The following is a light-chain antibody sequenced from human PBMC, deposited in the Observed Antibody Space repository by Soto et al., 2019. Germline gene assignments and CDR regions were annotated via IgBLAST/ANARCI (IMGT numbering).Light chain of an antibody. J-gene: IGLJ3*02. V-gene: IGLV2-23*01. CDR3: CSYARYSVV. CDR2: EGS. Sequence: QSVLTQPASVSGSPGQSIAISCTGIFSDVDTYSFVSWYQHHPGTAPQLMIFEGSKRPSGVSDRFSGSRSGKTASLTISGLQAEDEADYYCCSYARYSVVFGGGTKLTVL. CDR1: FSDVDTYSF.